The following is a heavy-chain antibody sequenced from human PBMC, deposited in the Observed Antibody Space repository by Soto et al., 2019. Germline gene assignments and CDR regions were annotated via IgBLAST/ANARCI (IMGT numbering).Heavy chain of an antibody. J-gene: IGHJ4*02. D-gene: IGHD6-19*01. Sequence: QLQLQESGPGLVKPSETLSLTCTVSGGSISSSSYYWGWIRQPPGKGLEWIGSIYYSGSTYYNPSLNSPVTLXXDXSXXQLPLGPRPVTAADTAVNYSARRRHLETSGWCFASWGQGTLVTVSS. CDR1: GGSISSSSYY. V-gene: IGHV4-39*01. CDR2: IYYSGST. CDR3: ARRRHLETSGWCFAS.